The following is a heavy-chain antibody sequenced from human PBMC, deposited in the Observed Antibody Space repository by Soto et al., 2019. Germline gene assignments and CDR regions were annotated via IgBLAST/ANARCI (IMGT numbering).Heavy chain of an antibody. J-gene: IGHJ4*02. CDR3: ARDWDRSGVQNDY. V-gene: IGHV3-33*01. CDR1: GFTFSSYG. CDR2: IWYDGSNK. Sequence: QVQLVESGGGVVQPGRSLRLSCAASGFTFSSYGMHWVRQAPGKGLEWVAVIWYDGSNKYYADSVKGRFTISRDNSKNTLYLQMNSLRAEDTAVYYCARDWDRSGVQNDYWGQGTLVTVSS. D-gene: IGHD3-22*01.